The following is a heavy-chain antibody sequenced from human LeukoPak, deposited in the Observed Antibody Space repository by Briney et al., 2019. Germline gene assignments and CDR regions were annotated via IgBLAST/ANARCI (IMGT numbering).Heavy chain of an antibody. CDR2: VYYSGVT. CDR3: ARLSLHCSGGSCYRGAFDS. CDR1: GGSTGSDY. Sequence: SETLSLTCTVSGGSTGSDYWSWIRQPPGKGLEWIAYVYYSGVTSYNPSLKSRVAISIDTSKNQFSLNLSSVTAADTAVYYCARLSLHCSGGSCYRGAFDSWGQGTLDTVSS. D-gene: IGHD2-15*01. J-gene: IGHJ4*02. V-gene: IGHV4-59*08.